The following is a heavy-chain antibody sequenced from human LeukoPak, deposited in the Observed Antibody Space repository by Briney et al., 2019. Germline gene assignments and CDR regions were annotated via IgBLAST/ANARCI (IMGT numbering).Heavy chain of an antibody. CDR2: ISSSSSYM. J-gene: IGHJ5*02. Sequence: GGSLRPSCAASGFTFSSYSMNWVRQAPGKGLEWVSSISSSSSYMYYADSVKGRFTISRDNAKNSLYLQMNSLRAEDTAVYYCARALGVVQYNWFDPWGQGTLVTVSS. CDR3: ARALGVVQYNWFDP. CDR1: GFTFSSYS. D-gene: IGHD3-3*01. V-gene: IGHV3-21*01.